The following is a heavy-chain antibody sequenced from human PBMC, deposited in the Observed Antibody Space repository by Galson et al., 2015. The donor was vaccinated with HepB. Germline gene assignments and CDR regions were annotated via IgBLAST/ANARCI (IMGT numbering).Heavy chain of an antibody. CDR2: ISRSRNFI. Sequence: SLRLSCAASGFSFSSYTMNWVRQAPGKGLEWVSSISRSRNFIYYVDSVKGRFTISRDNAKNSLYLQMNSLRAEDTAVYYCARIFGELPNSDYWGQGTLVTVSS. CDR3: ARIFGELPNSDY. D-gene: IGHD3-10*01. V-gene: IGHV3-21*01. J-gene: IGHJ4*02. CDR1: GFSFSSYT.